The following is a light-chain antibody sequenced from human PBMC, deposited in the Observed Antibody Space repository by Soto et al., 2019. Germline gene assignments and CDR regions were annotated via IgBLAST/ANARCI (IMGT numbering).Light chain of an antibody. CDR2: YDS. Sequence: SSELTQPPSVSVAPGRTARITCGGNNIGCKSVHWYQQKPGQAPVLVIYYDSDRPSGIPERFSGSNSGNTATLTISRVEAGDEADYYCQVWDSSSDHPVVFGGGTKLTVL. CDR3: QVWDSSSDHPVV. CDR1: NIGCKS. V-gene: IGLV3-21*04. J-gene: IGLJ2*01.